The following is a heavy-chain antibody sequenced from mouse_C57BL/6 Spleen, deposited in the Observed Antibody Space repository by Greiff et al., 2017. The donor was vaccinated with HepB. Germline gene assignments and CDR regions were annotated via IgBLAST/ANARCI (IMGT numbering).Heavy chain of an antibody. V-gene: IGHV1-55*01. CDR3: ARSRLTTVPFDY. J-gene: IGHJ2*01. CDR2: IYPGSGST. D-gene: IGHD1-1*01. CDR1: GYTFTSYW. Sequence: QVQLQQPGAELVKPGASVKMSCKASGYTFTSYWITWVKQRPGQGLEWIGDIYPGSGSTNYNEKFKSKATLTVDTSSSTAYMQLSSLTSEDAAVYYCARSRLTTVPFDYWGQGTTLTVSS.